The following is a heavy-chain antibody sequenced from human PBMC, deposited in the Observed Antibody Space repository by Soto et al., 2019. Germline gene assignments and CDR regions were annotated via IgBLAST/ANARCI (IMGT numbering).Heavy chain of an antibody. J-gene: IGHJ4*02. CDR1: GGSISPYY. CDR3: ARRGDWGADEFDY. D-gene: IGHD7-27*01. V-gene: IGHV4-59*08. CDR2: IYYSGST. Sequence: QVQLQESGPGLVKPSETLSLTCTVSGGSISPYYWSWIRQPPGKGLEWIGYIYYSGSTSYNPSLKSRGTIAVDTSKNQFSLNLSSMTATDTAVYYCARRGDWGADEFDYWGQGTLVTVSS.